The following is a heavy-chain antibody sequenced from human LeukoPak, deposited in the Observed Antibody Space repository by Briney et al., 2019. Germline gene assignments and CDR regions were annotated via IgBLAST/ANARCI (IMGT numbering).Heavy chain of an antibody. CDR1: GGTFSSYA. Sequence: SVKVSCKASGGTFSSYAISWVRQAPGQGLEWMGGIIPIFGTANYAQKFQGRVTVATDESTSTAYMELSSLRSEDTAVYYCARAYSSGYLSSSWNAPFDPWGQGTLVTVSS. CDR2: IIPIFGTA. V-gene: IGHV1-69*05. J-gene: IGHJ5*02. D-gene: IGHD6-13*01. CDR3: ARAYSSGYLSSSWNAPFDP.